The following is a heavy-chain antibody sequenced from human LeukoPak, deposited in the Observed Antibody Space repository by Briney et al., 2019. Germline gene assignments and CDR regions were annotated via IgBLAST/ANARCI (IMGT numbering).Heavy chain of an antibody. J-gene: IGHJ5*02. CDR1: GYTFTGHY. V-gene: IGHV1-2*02. CDR3: ARARGVSQPTPPVYWLDP. CDR2: IDPNSGGT. Sequence: ASVKVSCKASGYTFTGHYMHWVRQAPGQGLEWMGWIDPNSGGTNYAQKFQGRVTVTRDTSISTVYMELSRLRSDDTAVYYCARARGVSQPTPPVYWLDPWGQGTLVTVSS. D-gene: IGHD2-8*01.